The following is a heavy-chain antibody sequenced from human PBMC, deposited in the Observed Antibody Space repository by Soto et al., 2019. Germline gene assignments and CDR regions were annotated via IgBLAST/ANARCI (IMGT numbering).Heavy chain of an antibody. CDR1: GFSLSTTGAG. CDR3: AKDVSDY. CDR2: LYWDGDK. J-gene: IGHJ4*02. Sequence: QITLRESGPTLVQPTQTLTLTCTFSGFSLSTTGAGVAWIRHPPGKALEWLALLYWDGDKRYTPSLKNRLSIAKDPSRNQVVLTMTNMDPMDTATYYCAKDVSDYWGQGTLVTVSS. V-gene: IGHV2-5*02.